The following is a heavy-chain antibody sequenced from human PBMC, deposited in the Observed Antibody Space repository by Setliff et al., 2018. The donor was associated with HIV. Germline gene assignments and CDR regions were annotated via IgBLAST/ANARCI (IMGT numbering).Heavy chain of an antibody. V-gene: IGHV4-39*07. D-gene: IGHD6-19*01. CDR3: ARVLRLGNTGPFDL. Sequence: SETLSLTCTVSGGSISSSSYYWGWIRQPPGKGLEWIGTIYYSGSTYYNPSLKSRVTISVDTSKNQFSLKLTSVTAADTAVYYCARVLRLGNTGPFDLWGQGSPVTVSS. CDR2: IYYSGST. J-gene: IGHJ4*02. CDR1: GGSISSSSYY.